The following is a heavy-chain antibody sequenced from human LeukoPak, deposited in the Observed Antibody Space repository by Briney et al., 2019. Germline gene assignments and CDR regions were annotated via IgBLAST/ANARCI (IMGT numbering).Heavy chain of an antibody. CDR2: IIPIFGTA. Sequence: SVRVSCKASGGTFSSFAISWVRQAPGQGLEWMGGIIPIFGTANYAQKFQGRVTITTDESTSTAYMELSSLRSEDTAVYYCARFRGGSYNYFDYWGQGTLVTVSS. CDR1: GGTFSSFA. J-gene: IGHJ4*02. V-gene: IGHV1-69*05. D-gene: IGHD1-26*01. CDR3: ARFRGGSYNYFDY.